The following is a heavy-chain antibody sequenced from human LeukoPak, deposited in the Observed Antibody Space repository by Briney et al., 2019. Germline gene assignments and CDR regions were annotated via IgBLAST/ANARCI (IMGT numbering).Heavy chain of an antibody. Sequence: GASVKVSCKASGYTFTGYYMHWVRQAPGQGLEWMGWINPNSGGTNYAQKFQGRVTMTRDTSISTAYMELSRLRSDDTAVYYWAREAQPRYDYVWGSYRPDYWGQGTLVTVSS. V-gene: IGHV1-2*02. CDR1: GYTFTGYY. J-gene: IGHJ4*02. CDR3: AREAQPRYDYVWGSYRPDY. D-gene: IGHD3-16*02. CDR2: INPNSGGT.